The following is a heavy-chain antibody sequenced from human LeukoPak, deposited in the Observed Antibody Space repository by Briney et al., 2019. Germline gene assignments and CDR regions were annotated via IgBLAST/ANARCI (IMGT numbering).Heavy chain of an antibody. V-gene: IGHV6-1*01. CDR3: ARGTAFDI. Sequence: SQTLSLTCASSGDSVSSTNVAWNWIRQSPSSGLEWLGRTYYRSQFYNDYADSVKGRITITPDTSKNQFSLQLSSLTPHDTAVYYCARGTAFDIRGQGTMVTVSS. CDR1: GDSVSSTNVA. D-gene: IGHD1-14*01. CDR2: TYYRSQFYN. J-gene: IGHJ3*02.